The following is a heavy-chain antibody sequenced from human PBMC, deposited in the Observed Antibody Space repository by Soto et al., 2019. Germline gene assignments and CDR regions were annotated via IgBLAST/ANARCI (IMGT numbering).Heavy chain of an antibody. D-gene: IGHD6-13*01. CDR2: IYYSGST. CDR1: GGSISSYY. J-gene: IGHJ6*02. CDR3: PRGNIAAAGILAYYYYGMDA. Sequence: SETLSLTCTVSGGSISSYYWSWIRQPPGKGLEWIGYIYYSGSTNYNSSLKSRVTISVDTSKNQFSLKLSSVTAADTAVYYCPRGNIAAAGILAYYYYGMDAWGQGTTVTSP. V-gene: IGHV4-59*01.